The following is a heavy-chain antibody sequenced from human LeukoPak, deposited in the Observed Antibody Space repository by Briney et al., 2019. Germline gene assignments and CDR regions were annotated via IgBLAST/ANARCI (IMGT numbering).Heavy chain of an antibody. V-gene: IGHV1-2*02. D-gene: IGHD5-12*01. CDR3: ARARYTAYGNFDY. Sequence: ASVKVSFKSSGYTFTNHPMHWVRQAPPQGLEVRGWSNPNSGDTNSVQKFQGRVTMTRAPYISTAYMELGGLGAAATAVYSCARARYTAYGNFDYWGQGTQVTVSS. J-gene: IGHJ4*02. CDR2: SNPNSGDT. CDR1: GYTFTNHP.